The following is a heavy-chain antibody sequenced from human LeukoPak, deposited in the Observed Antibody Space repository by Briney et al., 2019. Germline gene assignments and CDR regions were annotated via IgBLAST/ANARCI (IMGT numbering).Heavy chain of an antibody. Sequence: GSSVTVSCKASGGTFSSYAISWVRQAPGQGLEWMGGIIPIFGTANYAQKFQGRVTITADESTSTAYMELSSLRSEDTAVYYCARAPSRCGDDCHSIYRAVDYWGQGILVTVSS. CDR1: GGTFSSYA. D-gene: IGHD2-21*02. J-gene: IGHJ4*02. V-gene: IGHV1-69*01. CDR2: IIPIFGTA. CDR3: ARAPSRCGDDCHSIYRAVDY.